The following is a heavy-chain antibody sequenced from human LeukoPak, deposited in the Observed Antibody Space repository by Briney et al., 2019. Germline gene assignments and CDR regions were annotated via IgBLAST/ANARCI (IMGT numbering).Heavy chain of an antibody. Sequence: GGSLRLSCAASGFTFSSYWMHWVRQAPGKGLVWVSRINSGGSSTSYADSVKGRFTISRDNAKNTLYLQMNSLRAEDTAVYYCATPLGWFGELPNYYYYGMDVWGKGTTVTVSS. CDR2: INSGGSST. V-gene: IGHV3-74*01. CDR3: ATPLGWFGELPNYYYYGMDV. J-gene: IGHJ6*04. CDR1: GFTFSSYW. D-gene: IGHD3-10*01.